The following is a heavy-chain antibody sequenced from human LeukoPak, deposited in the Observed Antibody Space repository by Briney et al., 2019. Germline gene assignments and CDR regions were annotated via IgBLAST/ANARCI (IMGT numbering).Heavy chain of an antibody. V-gene: IGHV4-59*01. CDR2: RYHTGTT. CDR1: GNSINNYY. D-gene: IGHD3-22*01. Sequence: SETLSLTCGVSGNSINNYYWTWIRQPPGKRLEWIGYRYHTGTTNYSPSLERRLTISVDSSKKLFSLELRSVTAADTAVYYCALFYYDTYGNYLDYWGQGALVTVSS. CDR3: ALFYYDTYGNYLDY. J-gene: IGHJ4*02.